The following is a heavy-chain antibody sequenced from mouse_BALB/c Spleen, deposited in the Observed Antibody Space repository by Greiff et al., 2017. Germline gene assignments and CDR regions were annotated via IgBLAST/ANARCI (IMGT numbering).Heavy chain of an antibody. V-gene: IGHV3-6*02. CDR3: ARSRSYFDY. Sequence: ESGPGLVKPSQSLSLTCSVTGYSITSGYYWNWIRQFPGNKLEWMGYISYDGSNNYNPSLKNRISITRDTSKNQFFLKLNSVTTEDTATYYCARSRSYFDYWGQGTTLTVSS. CDR2: ISYDGSN. CDR1: GYSITSGYY. D-gene: IGHD2-14*01. J-gene: IGHJ2*01.